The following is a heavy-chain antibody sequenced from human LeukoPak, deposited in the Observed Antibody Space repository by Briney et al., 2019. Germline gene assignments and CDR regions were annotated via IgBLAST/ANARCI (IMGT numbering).Heavy chain of an antibody. CDR1: GFTFSSYA. D-gene: IGHD3/OR15-3a*01. CDR2: ITASGDST. J-gene: IGHJ4*02. Sequence: GGSLRLSCAASGFTFSSYAMSWVRQAPGKGLEWVSAITASGDSTYYADSVRGRFTISRDNSKSTLYLQMNSPRADDTAVYYCAKSDHGFWTGYKKWGQGTLVIVSS. CDR3: AKSDHGFWTGYKK. V-gene: IGHV3-23*01.